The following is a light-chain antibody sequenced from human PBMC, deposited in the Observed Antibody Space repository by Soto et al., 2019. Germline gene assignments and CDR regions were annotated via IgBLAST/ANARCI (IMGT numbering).Light chain of an antibody. J-gene: IGLJ3*02. CDR2: DVS. CDR1: ISDVGGYDF. Sequence: QSALTQPASVSGSPGQSITISCTGTISDVGGYDFVSWYQQRPGKAPKLIIYDVSNRPSGVSNRFSGSKSGNTASLTISGLQADDEADYSCTSYTRSDIGVFGGGTKVTVL. V-gene: IGLV2-14*01. CDR3: TSYTRSDIGV.